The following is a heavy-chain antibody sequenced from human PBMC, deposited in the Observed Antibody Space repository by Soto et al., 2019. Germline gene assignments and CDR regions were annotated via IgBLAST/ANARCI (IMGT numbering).Heavy chain of an antibody. V-gene: IGHV3-7*01. D-gene: IGHD3-22*01. J-gene: IGHJ1*01. Sequence: EVRLVESGGALVQPGGSLRLSCAVSGFTFRNSWMSWVRQTPGKGLEWVANIDHDGDETYYLDSVKGRFTISRDNAKNSLYLQMNSLRAEDTGLYYCARELVVGPAEYFQQWGQGTRVTVSS. CDR1: GFTFRNSW. CDR3: ARELVVGPAEYFQQ. CDR2: IDHDGDET.